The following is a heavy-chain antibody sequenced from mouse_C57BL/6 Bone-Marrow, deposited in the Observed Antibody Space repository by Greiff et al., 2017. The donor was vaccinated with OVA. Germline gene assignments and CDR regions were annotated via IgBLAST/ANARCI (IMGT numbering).Heavy chain of an antibody. D-gene: IGHD1-1*01. V-gene: IGHV1-26*01. J-gene: IGHJ1*03. CDR2: INPNNGGT. CDR1: GYTFTDYY. CDR3: ARGGPDYYGSSYTLYFDV. Sequence: EVQLQQSGPELVKPGASVKISCKASGYTFTDYYMNWVKQSHGKSLEWIGDINPNNGGTSYNQKFKGKATLTVDKSSSTAYMELRSLTSEDSAGYYCARGGPDYYGSSYTLYFDVWGTGTTVTVSS.